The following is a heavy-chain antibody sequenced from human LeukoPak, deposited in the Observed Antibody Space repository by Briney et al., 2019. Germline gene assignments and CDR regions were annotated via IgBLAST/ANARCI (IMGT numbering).Heavy chain of an antibody. CDR2: INSDGSIT. CDR3: ARGKSGGTDY. Sequence: EGSLRLSCAVSGFTFSSYWMYWVRQAPAEGLVWVSRINSDGSITTYADSVKGRFTISRDNAKNTLYLQMNSLRAEDTAVYYCARGKSGGTDYWGQGTLVTVSS. CDR1: GFTFSSYW. J-gene: IGHJ4*02. V-gene: IGHV3-74*01. D-gene: IGHD1-1*01.